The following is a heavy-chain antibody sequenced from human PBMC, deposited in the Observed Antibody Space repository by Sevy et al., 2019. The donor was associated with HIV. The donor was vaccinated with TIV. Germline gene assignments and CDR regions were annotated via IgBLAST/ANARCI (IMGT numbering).Heavy chain of an antibody. CDR2: IMPLFGKP. V-gene: IGHV1-69*13. D-gene: IGHD1-1*01. CDR3: ARGRAQYNQRTSFDY. Sequence: AAVKVSCKASGGTFSSYAIIWVGQAPGQGLEWMGAIMPLFGKPEYAQKFQGRVTIVADESTSTAYMELNSLRSEDSAIYFCARGRAQYNQRTSFDYWGQGSPVTVSS. J-gene: IGHJ4*02. CDR1: GGTFSSYA.